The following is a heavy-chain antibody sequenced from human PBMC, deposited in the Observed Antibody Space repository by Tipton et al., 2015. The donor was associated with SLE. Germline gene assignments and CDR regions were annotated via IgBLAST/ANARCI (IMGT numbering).Heavy chain of an antibody. J-gene: IGHJ4*02. CDR1: GYTFTNYG. CDR2: ISGYSGNT. Sequence: QSGPEVKKPGASVKVSCKASGYTFTNYGITWVRQAPGQGLEWMGWISGYSGNTNYAQKFQGRVTMTTDTASTTAYMELRTLRSDDTAIYYCARDSSLDYWGRGTLVTVSS. CDR3: ARDSSLDY. V-gene: IGHV1-18*01.